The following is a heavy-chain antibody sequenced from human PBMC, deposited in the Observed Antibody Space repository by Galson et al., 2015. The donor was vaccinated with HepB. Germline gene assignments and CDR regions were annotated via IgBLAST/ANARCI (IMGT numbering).Heavy chain of an antibody. V-gene: IGHV3-30-3*01. Sequence: SLRLSCAASGFTFSSYAMHWVRQAPGKGLEWVAVISYDGSNKYYADSVKGRFTISRDNSKNTLYLQMNSLRAEDTAVYYCARDAQQLATPGVWGYYGMDVWGQGTTVTVSS. CDR2: ISYDGSNK. J-gene: IGHJ6*02. CDR1: GFTFSSYA. D-gene: IGHD6-13*01. CDR3: ARDAQQLATPGVWGYYGMDV.